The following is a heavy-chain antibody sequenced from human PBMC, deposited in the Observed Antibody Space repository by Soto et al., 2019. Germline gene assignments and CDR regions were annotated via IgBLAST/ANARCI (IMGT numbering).Heavy chain of an antibody. Sequence: GGSLRLSCAASGFTFSNAWMTWVRQAPGKGLEWVGRIKSKTDGGTTDYAAPVKGIFTISRDDSKNTLYLQMNSLKTEDTAVYYCTTEGLSPNCSSTSCYGSYWGQGTLVTVSS. CDR2: IKSKTDGGTT. CDR3: TTEGLSPNCSSTSCYGSY. CDR1: GFTFSNAW. V-gene: IGHV3-15*01. J-gene: IGHJ4*02. D-gene: IGHD2-2*01.